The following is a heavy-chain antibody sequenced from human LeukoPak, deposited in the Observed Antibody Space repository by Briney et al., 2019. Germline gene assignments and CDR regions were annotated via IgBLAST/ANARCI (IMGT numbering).Heavy chain of an antibody. CDR3: AREGPSVTPYY. D-gene: IGHD4-17*01. CDR1: GFNFGSNW. Sequence: GGSLRLSCAASGFNFGSNWMSWVRQAPGKGLEWVANIKQDGSEKYYVDSMKGRFTISRDNAKNSLYLQMNSLRAEDTAVYYCAREGPSVTPYYWGQGTLVTVSS. V-gene: IGHV3-7*01. J-gene: IGHJ4*02. CDR2: IKQDGSEK.